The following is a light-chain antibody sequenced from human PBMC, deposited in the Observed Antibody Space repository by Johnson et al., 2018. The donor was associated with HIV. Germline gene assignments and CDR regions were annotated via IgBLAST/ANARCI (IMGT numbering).Light chain of an antibody. CDR2: ENN. V-gene: IGLV1-51*01. J-gene: IGLJ1*01. Sequence: QSVLTQSPSVSAAPGQKVTISCSGSSSNIANNYVSWYQQLPGTAPKLLIYENNKRPSGIPDRFSGSKSGTSATLGITGLQTGDEAGYYCGTWDSSLSAGVFGTGTKVTVL. CDR3: GTWDSSLSAGV. CDR1: SSNIANNY.